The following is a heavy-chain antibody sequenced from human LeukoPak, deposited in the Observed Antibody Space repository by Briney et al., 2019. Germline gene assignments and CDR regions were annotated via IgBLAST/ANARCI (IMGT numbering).Heavy chain of an antibody. CDR3: AKDDRRKATVPTNWFDP. V-gene: IGHV3-30*04. D-gene: IGHD1-26*01. CDR1: GFTFSSYA. CDR2: ISYDGSNK. Sequence: TGGSLRLSCAASGFTFSSYAMHWVRQAPGKGLEWVAVISYDGSNKYYADSVKGRFTISRDNSKNTLYLQMNSLRAEDTAVYYCAKDDRRKATVPTNWFDPWGQGTLVTVSS. J-gene: IGHJ5*02.